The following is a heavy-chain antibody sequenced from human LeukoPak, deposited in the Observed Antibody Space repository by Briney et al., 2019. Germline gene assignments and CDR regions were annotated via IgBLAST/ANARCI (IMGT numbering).Heavy chain of an antibody. CDR1: GGSFSGYY. J-gene: IGHJ4*02. D-gene: IGHD6-13*01. CDR3: ARGPNSRGD. Sequence: PSETLSLTCAVYGGSFSGYYWSWIRQPPGKGLEWIGEINHSGSTNYNPSLKSRVTISVDTSKNQFSLKLSSVTAADTAVYYCARGPNSRGDWGQGTLVTVSS. CDR2: INHSGST. V-gene: IGHV4-34*01.